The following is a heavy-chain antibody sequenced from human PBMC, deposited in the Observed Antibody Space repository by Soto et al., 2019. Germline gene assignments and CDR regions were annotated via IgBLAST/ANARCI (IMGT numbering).Heavy chain of an antibody. Sequence: PSETLSLTCTVSGGSISSGGYYWSWIRQHPGKGLEWIGYIYYSGSTYYNPSLKSRVTISVDTSKNQFSLKLSSVTAADTAVYYCARVQGGSIYFDWLFFSTWLDPWGQGTLVTVSS. V-gene: IGHV4-31*03. CDR2: IYYSGST. D-gene: IGHD3-9*01. CDR1: GGSISSGGYY. CDR3: ARVQGGSIYFDWLFFSTWLDP. J-gene: IGHJ5*02.